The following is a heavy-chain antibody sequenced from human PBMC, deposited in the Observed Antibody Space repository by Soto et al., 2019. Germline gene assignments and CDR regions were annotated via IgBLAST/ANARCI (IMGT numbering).Heavy chain of an antibody. CDR3: ARRRDGYTGVWFDP. J-gene: IGHJ5*02. D-gene: IGHD5-12*01. CDR1: GASISAFY. Sequence: PPETLSLTCTVSGASISAFYWSWIRQPPGKGLEWVGHVYYSGSTNYNPSLKSRVTISLDTSKNQFSLNLTSVTAADTAIYYCARRRDGYTGVWFDPWGQGTLVTVSS. CDR2: VYYSGST. V-gene: IGHV4-59*01.